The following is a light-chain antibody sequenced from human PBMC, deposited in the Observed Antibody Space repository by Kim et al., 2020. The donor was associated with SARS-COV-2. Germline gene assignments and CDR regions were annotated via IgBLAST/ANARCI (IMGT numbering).Light chain of an antibody. J-gene: IGLJ1*01. CDR2: GKN. CDR3: NSRDSSGNLLV. CDR1: SLRSYY. Sequence: SSELTQDPAVSVALGQTVRITCQGDSLRSYYASWYQQKPGQAPVLVIYGKNNRPSGIPDRFSGSSSGNTASLTITGAQAEDEADYYCNSRDSSGNLLVFGTGTKVTVL. V-gene: IGLV3-19*01.